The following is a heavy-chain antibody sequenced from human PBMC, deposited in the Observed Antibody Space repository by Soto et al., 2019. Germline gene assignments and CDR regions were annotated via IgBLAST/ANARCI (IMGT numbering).Heavy chain of an antibody. V-gene: IGHV4-30-4*01. CDR1: GGSISSGDYY. D-gene: IGHD3-10*01. Sequence: QVQLQESGPGLVKPSQTLSLTCTVSGGSISSGDYYWSWIRQPPGKGLEWIGYIYYSGSTYYNPSLKSRVTISVDTSKNQFSLKLSSVTAADTAVYYCARDNYYGSGSPDGMDVWGQGTTVTVSS. CDR2: IYYSGST. J-gene: IGHJ6*02. CDR3: ARDNYYGSGSPDGMDV.